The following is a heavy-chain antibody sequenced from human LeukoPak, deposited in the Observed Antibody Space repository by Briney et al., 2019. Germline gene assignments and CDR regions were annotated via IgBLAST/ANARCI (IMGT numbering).Heavy chain of an antibody. Sequence: GGSLRLSCAASGFTFSNYAMSWVRQAPGKGLEWVSAISGSASSTYHADSVKGRFTISRDNAKNSLYLQVNSLRAEDTAVYYCARLRNYAFDIWGQGTMVTVSS. CDR3: ARLRNYAFDI. CDR1: GFTFSNYA. D-gene: IGHD5-24*01. CDR2: ISGSASST. J-gene: IGHJ3*02. V-gene: IGHV3-23*01.